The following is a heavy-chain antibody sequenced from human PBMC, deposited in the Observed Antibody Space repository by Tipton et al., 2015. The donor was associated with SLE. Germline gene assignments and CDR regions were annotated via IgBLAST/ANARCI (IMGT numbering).Heavy chain of an antibody. J-gene: IGHJ2*01. CDR3: ARDPHDPEYPPKFDL. CDR1: GFTFSSYA. D-gene: IGHD6-6*01. Sequence: LSLTCAASGFTFSSYAMHWVRQAPGKGLEWVAVISYDGSNKYYADSVKGRFTISRDNSKNTLYLQMNSLRAEDTAVYYCARDPHDPEYPPKFDLWGRGTLVTVSS. CDR2: ISYDGSNK. V-gene: IGHV3-30*04.